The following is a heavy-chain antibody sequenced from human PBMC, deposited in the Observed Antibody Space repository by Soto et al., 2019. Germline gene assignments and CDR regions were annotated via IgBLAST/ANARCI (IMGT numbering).Heavy chain of an antibody. V-gene: IGHV4-39*01. Sequence: QLQLQESGPGLVKPSETLSLTCTVSGGSISRSSYYWGWIRQPPGKGLEWIGSTYYSGSTYYNPSLKGRVTISVDTSKNQFSLKLSSVTAADTAVYYCARLWFGVSPPYYWGQGTLVTVSS. CDR3: ARLWFGVSPPYY. D-gene: IGHD3-10*01. CDR2: TYYSGST. CDR1: GGSISRSSYY. J-gene: IGHJ4*02.